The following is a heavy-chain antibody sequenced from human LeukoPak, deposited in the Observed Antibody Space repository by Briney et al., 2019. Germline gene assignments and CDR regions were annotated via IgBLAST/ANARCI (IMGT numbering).Heavy chain of an antibody. CDR1: GFTFSSYG. D-gene: IGHD4-17*01. V-gene: IGHV3-30*18. CDR2: ISYDGSNK. J-gene: IGHJ4*02. CDR3: AKDVDGYYFDY. Sequence: GGSLRLSCAASGFTFSSYGMHWVRQAPGKGLEWVAVISYDGSNKYYADSVKGRFTISRDNSKNTLYLQMSSLRAEDTAVYYCAKDVDGYYFDYWGQGTLVTVSS.